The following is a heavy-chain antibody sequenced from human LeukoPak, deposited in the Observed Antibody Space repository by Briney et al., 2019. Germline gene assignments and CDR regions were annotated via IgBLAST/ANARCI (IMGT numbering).Heavy chain of an antibody. J-gene: IGHJ6*02. CDR1: GYSFTTYW. D-gene: IGHD1-26*01. V-gene: IGHV5-51*01. CDR3: ARHGGSYYPHGMDV. Sequence: GESLKISCKASGYSFTTYWLGWVRQMPGGSLEWMGLIYPGDSRTRYSPSFQGQVTFSVDTSINTAYLQWSSLKASDTAMYYCARHGGSYYPHGMDVWGQGTTVTVFS. CDR2: IYPGDSRT.